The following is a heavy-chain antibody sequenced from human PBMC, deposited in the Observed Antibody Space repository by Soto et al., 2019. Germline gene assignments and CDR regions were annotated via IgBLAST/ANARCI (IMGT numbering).Heavy chain of an antibody. V-gene: IGHV3-30-3*01. D-gene: IGHD3-10*01. Sequence: QVQLVESGGGVVQPGRSLTLSCAASGFTFSSYVIHWVRQTPDKGLEWVAFISRDGSKTYYADSVKGRFTISRDNSKNTLYLEMNCLRAEDTAVYYCARDDEGGSDCDLGYWGQGPLVTVSS. J-gene: IGHJ4*02. CDR2: ISRDGSKT. CDR3: ARDDEGGSDCDLGY. CDR1: GFTFSSYV.